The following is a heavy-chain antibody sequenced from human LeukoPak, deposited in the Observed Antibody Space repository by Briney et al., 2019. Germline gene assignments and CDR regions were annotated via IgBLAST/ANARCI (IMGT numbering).Heavy chain of an antibody. J-gene: IGHJ6*03. CDR3: AVGYCSSTSCYDEVVAMDV. CDR1: GGSISSGSYY. Sequence: PSETLSLTCTVSGGSISSGSYYWSWIRQPPGKGLEWIGEINHSGSTNYNPSLKSRVTISVDTSKNQFSLKLSSVTAADTAVYYCAVGYCSSTSCYDEVVAMDVWGKGTTVTVSS. CDR2: INHSGST. D-gene: IGHD2-2*01. V-gene: IGHV4-39*07.